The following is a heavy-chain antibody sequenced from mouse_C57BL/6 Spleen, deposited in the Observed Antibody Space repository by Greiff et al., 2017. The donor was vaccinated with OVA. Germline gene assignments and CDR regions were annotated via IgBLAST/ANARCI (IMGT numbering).Heavy chain of an antibody. V-gene: IGHV1-42*01. CDR3: ARGAAQAWFAY. CDR2: INPSTGGT. J-gene: IGHJ3*01. D-gene: IGHD3-2*02. CDR1: GYSFTGYY. Sequence: EVQLVESGPELVKPGASVKISCKASGYSFTGYYMNWVKQSPEKSLEWIGEINPSTGGTTYSQKFKAKATLTVDKSSSTAYMQLKSLTSEDSAVYYCARGAAQAWFAYWGQGTLVTVSA.